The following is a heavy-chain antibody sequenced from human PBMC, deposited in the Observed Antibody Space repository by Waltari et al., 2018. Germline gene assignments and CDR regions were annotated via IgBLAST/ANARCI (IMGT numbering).Heavy chain of an antibody. CDR1: GGPISRGDYL. Sequence: QVQLQESGPGLVKPSQNLSLTCPVPGGPISRGDYLRSWIRQPPGKGLEWVGYIYYSGSTYYNPSLKSRVTISVDTSKNQFSLKLSSVTAADTAVYYCARGIPHNWFDPWGQGTLVTVSS. CDR2: IYYSGST. J-gene: IGHJ5*02. D-gene: IGHD2-21*01. V-gene: IGHV4-30-4*08. CDR3: ARGIPHNWFDP.